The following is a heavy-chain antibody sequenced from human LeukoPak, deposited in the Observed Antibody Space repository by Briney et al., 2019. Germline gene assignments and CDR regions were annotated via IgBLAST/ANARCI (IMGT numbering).Heavy chain of an antibody. CDR2: ISYDGSNK. D-gene: IGHD1-26*01. V-gene: IGHV3-30*18. J-gene: IGHJ4*02. Sequence: GGSLRLSCAASGFTFSSYGMHWVRQAPGKGLEWVAVISYDGSNKYYADSVKGRFTISRDNSKNTLYLQMNSLRAEDTAVYYCAKVSGVFIVGAYDYWGQGTLVTGSS. CDR1: GFTFSSYG. CDR3: AKVSGVFIVGAYDY.